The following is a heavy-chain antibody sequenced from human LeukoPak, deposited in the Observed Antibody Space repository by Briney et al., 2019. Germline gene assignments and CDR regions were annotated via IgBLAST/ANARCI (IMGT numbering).Heavy chain of an antibody. CDR2: INPSGGST. CDR3: ARVGSNYYDSNGMDV. D-gene: IGHD3-22*01. CDR1: GYTFTSYY. V-gene: IGHV1-46*01. Sequence: ASVKVSCKASGYTFTSYYMHWVRQAPGQGLEWMGIINPSGGSTSYAQKFQGRVTMTRDTSTSTVYMELSSLRSEDTAVYYCARVGSNYYDSNGMDVWSQGTTVTVSS. J-gene: IGHJ6*02.